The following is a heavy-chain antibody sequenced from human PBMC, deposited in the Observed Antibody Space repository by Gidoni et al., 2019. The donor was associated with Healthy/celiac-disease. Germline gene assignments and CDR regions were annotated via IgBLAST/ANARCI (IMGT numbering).Heavy chain of an antibody. V-gene: IGHV4-61*01. J-gene: IGHJ4*02. CDR3: ARRLYYFDY. Sequence: QVQLQESGPGLVKPSETLSLTCTVSGGSVSSGSYYWSWIRQPPGKGLEWIGYIYYSGSTNYNPSLKSRVTISVDTSKNQFSLKLSSVTAADTAVYYCARRLYYFDYWGQGTLVTVSS. CDR1: GGSVSSGSYY. CDR2: IYYSGST.